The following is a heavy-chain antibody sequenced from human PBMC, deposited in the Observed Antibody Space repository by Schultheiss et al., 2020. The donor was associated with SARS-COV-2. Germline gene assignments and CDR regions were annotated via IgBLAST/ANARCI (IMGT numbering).Heavy chain of an antibody. V-gene: IGHV4-39*01. Sequence: SETLSLTCTVSGGSVSTPNYYWGWIRQSPGRGLEWIGSGYYSGNTYYTPSLRSRLTISLDSSKNQFSLKMNSMTAADTAVYYCARQMVRGTSFDFWGQGTLVTVSS. CDR1: GGSVSTPNYY. D-gene: IGHD2-8*01. CDR2: GYYSGNT. CDR3: ARQMVRGTSFDF. J-gene: IGHJ4*02.